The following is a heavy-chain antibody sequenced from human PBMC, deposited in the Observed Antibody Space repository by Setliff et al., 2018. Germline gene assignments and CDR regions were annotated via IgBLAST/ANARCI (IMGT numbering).Heavy chain of an antibody. Sequence: SETLSLTCTVSDDSISSRRYYWGWFRQPAGKGLEWIGQIYTSWSTNYNPSFKSRVTISLDTSKNQFSLRLQTVTAADTAVYYCARMSGFQYIDVWGEGTTVTVSS. CDR1: DDSISSRRYY. V-gene: IGHV4-61*09. CDR2: IYTSWST. D-gene: IGHD3-3*01. J-gene: IGHJ6*03. CDR3: ARMSGFQYIDV.